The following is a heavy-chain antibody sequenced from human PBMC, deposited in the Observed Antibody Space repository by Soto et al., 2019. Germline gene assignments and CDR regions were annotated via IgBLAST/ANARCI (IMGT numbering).Heavy chain of an antibody. Sequence: SETLSLTCTVSGGSINSGDYYWSWIRQPPGKGLEWIGYIYYSGSTYYNPSLKSRVTISVDTSKNQFSLKLSSVTAADTAVYYCTRTAGYVYQLLFNYWGQGTLVTVSS. CDR3: TRTAGYVYQLLFNY. D-gene: IGHD2-2*01. V-gene: IGHV4-30-4*01. CDR2: IYYSGST. J-gene: IGHJ4*01. CDR1: GGSINSGDYY.